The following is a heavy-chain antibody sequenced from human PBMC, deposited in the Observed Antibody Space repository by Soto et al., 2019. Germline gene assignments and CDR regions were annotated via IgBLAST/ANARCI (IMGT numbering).Heavy chain of an antibody. D-gene: IGHD3-3*01. Sequence: SETLSLTCAVYGGSFSGYYWSWIRQPPGKGLEWIEEINHSGSTNYNPSLKSRVTISVDTSKNQFSLKLSSVTAADTAVYYCARDPYYDFWSGYHLYGMDVWGQGTTVTVSS. CDR3: ARDPYYDFWSGYHLYGMDV. CDR2: INHSGST. J-gene: IGHJ6*02. CDR1: GGSFSGYY. V-gene: IGHV4-34*01.